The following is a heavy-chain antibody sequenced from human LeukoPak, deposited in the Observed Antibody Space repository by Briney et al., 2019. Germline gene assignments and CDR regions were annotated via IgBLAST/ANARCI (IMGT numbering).Heavy chain of an antibody. Sequence: ASVKVSCKASGYAFTSYDINWVRQATGQGLEWMGWMNPNSGNTGYAQKFQGRVTITRNTSISTAYMELSSLRSEDTAVYYCARRVYNRNYLSDYYYYMDVWGKGTTVTVSS. CDR1: GYAFTSYD. V-gene: IGHV1-8*03. D-gene: IGHD1-7*01. J-gene: IGHJ6*03. CDR2: MNPNSGNT. CDR3: ARRVYNRNYLSDYYYYMDV.